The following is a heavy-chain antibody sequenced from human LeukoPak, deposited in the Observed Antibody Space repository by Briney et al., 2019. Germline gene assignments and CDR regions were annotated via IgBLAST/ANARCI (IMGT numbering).Heavy chain of an antibody. Sequence: GGSLRLSCTASGFTFSSYWMHWVRQAPGMGLVWVSRINSDGSSRNYADSVKGRFTISRDNAKNTVYLQMNSLRAEDTAVYYCARAPRPSYYYYYYYMDVWGKGTTVTVSS. CDR1: GFTFSSYW. CDR2: INSDGSSR. J-gene: IGHJ6*03. V-gene: IGHV3-74*01. D-gene: IGHD6-6*01. CDR3: ARAPRPSYYYYYYYMDV.